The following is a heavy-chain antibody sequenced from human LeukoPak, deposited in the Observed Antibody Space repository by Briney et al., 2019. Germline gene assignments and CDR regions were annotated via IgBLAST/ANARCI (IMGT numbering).Heavy chain of an antibody. CDR2: ISGSGSST. CDR3: VTSFGPVIAAAGTGAD. D-gene: IGHD6-13*01. V-gene: IGHV3-23*01. J-gene: IGHJ4*02. CDR1: GFTFRSYA. Sequence: GGSLRLSCAASGFTFRSYAMNWVRQAPGKGLEWVSVISGSGSSTYYADSVKGRFTISRDNSKNTLYLQMNSLRAEDTAVYYCVTSFGPVIAAAGTGADWGQGTLVTVSS.